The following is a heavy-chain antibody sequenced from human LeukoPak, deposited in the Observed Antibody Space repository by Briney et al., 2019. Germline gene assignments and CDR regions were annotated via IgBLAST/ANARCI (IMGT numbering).Heavy chain of an antibody. J-gene: IGHJ4*02. V-gene: IGHV3-30*03. CDR3: ASGRGDY. Sequence: GGSLRLSCAASGFTISSYGMHWVRQAPGKGLEWVAVISYDGSNKYYADSVKGRFTISRDNSKNTLYLQMNSLRAEDTAVYYCASGRGDYWGQGTLVTVSS. CDR1: GFTISSYG. CDR2: ISYDGSNK.